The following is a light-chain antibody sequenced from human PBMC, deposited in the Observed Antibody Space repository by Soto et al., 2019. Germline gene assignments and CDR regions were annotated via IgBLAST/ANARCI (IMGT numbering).Light chain of an antibody. J-gene: IGKJ5*01. CDR1: QGISSS. CDR2: AAS. Sequence: AIQLTQSPSSLSASVGDRVTITCRASQGISSSLAWYQQKPGRAPKLLISAASTLGSGVPSRFSGSGSGTDFTLTISSLHPEDFATYACQHLNDYPITFGQGTRLESK. V-gene: IGKV1D-13*01. CDR3: QHLNDYPIT.